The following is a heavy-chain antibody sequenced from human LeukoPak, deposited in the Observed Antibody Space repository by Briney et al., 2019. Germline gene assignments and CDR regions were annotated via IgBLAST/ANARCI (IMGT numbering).Heavy chain of an antibody. J-gene: IGHJ3*02. D-gene: IGHD2-2*01. Sequence: SETLSLTCTVSGGSITTNTDYWGWVRQPPGKGLEWIGSIYYGGSTYYSPSLKSRVTISVDTPKNQFSLKLTSVTAADTAVYYCARHPRYCSSNSCYGPDAFDIWGQGTMVTVSS. CDR1: GGSITTNTDY. CDR3: ARHPRYCSSNSCYGPDAFDI. V-gene: IGHV4-39*01. CDR2: IYYGGST.